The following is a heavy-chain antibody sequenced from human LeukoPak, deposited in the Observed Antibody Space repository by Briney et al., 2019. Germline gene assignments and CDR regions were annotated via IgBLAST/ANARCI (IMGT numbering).Heavy chain of an antibody. CDR3: VKDQHDSSGYGDY. V-gene: IGHV3-64D*09. Sequence: GGSLGLSCSASGFTFSSYAMHWVRQAPGKGLEYVSAISSNGGSTYYADSVKGRFTISRDNSKNTLYLQMSSLRAEDTAVYYCVKDQHDSSGYGDYWGQGTLVTVSS. D-gene: IGHD3-22*01. J-gene: IGHJ4*02. CDR1: GFTFSSYA. CDR2: ISSNGGST.